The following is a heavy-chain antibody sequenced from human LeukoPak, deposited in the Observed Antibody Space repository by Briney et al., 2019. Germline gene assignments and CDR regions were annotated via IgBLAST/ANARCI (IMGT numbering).Heavy chain of an antibody. V-gene: IGHV3-53*01. CDR3: ARGLFGGPKSTTFDY. J-gene: IGHJ4*02. CDR2: IYSGGST. D-gene: IGHD2-21*01. Sequence: PGGSLRLSCAASGFTVSSNYMSWVRKAPGKGLEWVSVIYSGGSTYYADSVKGRFTISRDNSKNTLYLQMNSLRAEDTAVYFCARGLFGGPKSTTFDYWGQGTLVTVSS. CDR1: GFTVSSNY.